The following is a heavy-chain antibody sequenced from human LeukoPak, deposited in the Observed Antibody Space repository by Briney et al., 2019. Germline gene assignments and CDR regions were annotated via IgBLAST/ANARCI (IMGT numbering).Heavy chain of an antibody. CDR2: IKQDGSQK. CDR3: ARHFGT. CDR1: GFIFSSYW. J-gene: IGHJ4*02. Sequence: GGSLRLSCAASGFIFSSYWMSWVRQAPGKGLEWVANIKQDGSQKYYVDSVKGRFTISRDNAKNSLYLQMNSLRAEDTAVYYCARHFGTWGQETLVTVSS. D-gene: IGHD3/OR15-3a*01. V-gene: IGHV3-7*01.